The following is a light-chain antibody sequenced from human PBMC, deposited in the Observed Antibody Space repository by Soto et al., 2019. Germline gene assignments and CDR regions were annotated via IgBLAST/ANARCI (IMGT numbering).Light chain of an antibody. J-gene: IGKJ4*01. CDR1: QNIRFW. V-gene: IGKV1-12*01. Sequence: DIQMTQSPSFLSASIGDRVTITCRASQNIRFWLAWYQQKPGKAPQLLMYAASTLQSGVPSRFSGSGSGTDFTLTISSLQPEDFASYYCQQLNSYPLTFGGGTKVDIK. CDR3: QQLNSYPLT. CDR2: AAS.